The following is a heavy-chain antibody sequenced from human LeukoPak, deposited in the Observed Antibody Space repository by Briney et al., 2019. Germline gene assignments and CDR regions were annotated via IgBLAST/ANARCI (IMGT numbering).Heavy chain of an antibody. D-gene: IGHD6-6*01. V-gene: IGHV4-4*09. CDR2: IYSSGST. CDR3: ARSYSSSSAVDY. J-gene: IGHJ4*02. Sequence: SETLSLTCTVSGGSISTYYWSWIRQPPGKGLKWIGYIYSSGSTNYNPSLRSRVTISVDTSKNQFSLKLSSVTAADTAVYYCARSYSSSSAVDYWGQGTLVTVSS. CDR1: GGSISTYY.